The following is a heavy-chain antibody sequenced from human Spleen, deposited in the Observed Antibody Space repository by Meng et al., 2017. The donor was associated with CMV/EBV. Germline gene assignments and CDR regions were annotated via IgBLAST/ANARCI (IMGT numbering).Heavy chain of an antibody. V-gene: IGHV1-69*10. J-gene: IGHJ6*02. D-gene: IGHD1-26*01. CDR3: ARSPYTGTYEYYHYYGMDV. Sequence: SVKVSCKASGGTFSNNAINWVRQAPGQGLEWVGGIIAIPGIAKYAQKFQGRVTITADKLTSTAYMELTSLRSEDAAVYYCARSPYTGTYEYYHYYGMDVWGQGTTVTVSS. CDR1: GGTFSNNA. CDR2: IIAIPGIA.